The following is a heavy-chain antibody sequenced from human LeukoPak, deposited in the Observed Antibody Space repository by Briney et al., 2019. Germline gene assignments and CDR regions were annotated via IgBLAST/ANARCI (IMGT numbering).Heavy chain of an antibody. CDR2: IYYSGST. V-gene: IGHV4-39*07. D-gene: IGHD6-19*01. CDR1: GGSISSRSYY. Sequence: PSETLSLTCTVSGGSISSRSYYWGWIRQPPGKGLEWIGSIYYSGSTNYNPSLKSRVTISVDTSKNQFSLKLSSVTAADTAVYYCARAPHYSSGWYADWGQGTLVTVSS. CDR3: ARAPHYSSGWYAD. J-gene: IGHJ4*02.